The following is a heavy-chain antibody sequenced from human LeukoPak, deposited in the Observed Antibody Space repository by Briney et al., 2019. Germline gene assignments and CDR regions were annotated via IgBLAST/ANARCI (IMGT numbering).Heavy chain of an antibody. D-gene: IGHD2-15*01. CDR1: GFTFSSYG. V-gene: IGHV3-30*02. Sequence: PGGSLRLSCAASGFTFSSYGMHWVRQAPGKGLEWVAFIRYDGSNKYYADSVKGRFTISRDNSKNTLYLQMNSLRAEDTAVYYCAKGTLGYCSGGSCYPFDYWGQGTLVTVSS. CDR2: IRYDGSNK. J-gene: IGHJ4*02. CDR3: AKGTLGYCSGGSCYPFDY.